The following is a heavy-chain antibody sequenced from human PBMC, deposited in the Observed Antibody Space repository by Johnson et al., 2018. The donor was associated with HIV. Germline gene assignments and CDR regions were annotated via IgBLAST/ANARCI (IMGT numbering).Heavy chain of an antibody. CDR2: IYSGGNT. D-gene: IGHD1-14*01. Sequence: EQLVESGGGLVQPGGSLRISCAASGFTVDSNYMSWVRQAPGKGLEWVSVIYSGGNTYYADSVKGRCTISRDTSRNILYLQINNLRAEDTAVYYCVTRDPTHRPGAFDIWGQGTMVTVSS. V-gene: IGHV3-66*01. CDR1: GFTVDSNY. CDR3: VTRDPTHRPGAFDI. J-gene: IGHJ3*02.